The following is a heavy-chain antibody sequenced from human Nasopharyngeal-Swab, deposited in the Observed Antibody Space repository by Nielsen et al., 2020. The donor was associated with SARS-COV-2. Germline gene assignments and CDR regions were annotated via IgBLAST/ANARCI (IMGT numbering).Heavy chain of an antibody. CDR3: ASLSSSSWFFDY. Sequence: LTCAASGFTLSEHYMDWVRQAPGKGLEWVANIKQDGSEEYYVDSVKGRFTISRDNAKNSLYLQMNSLRAEDTAVYYCASLSSSSWFFDYWGQGTLVTVSS. CDR2: IKQDGSEE. J-gene: IGHJ4*02. D-gene: IGHD6-13*01. V-gene: IGHV3-7*01. CDR1: GFTLSEHY.